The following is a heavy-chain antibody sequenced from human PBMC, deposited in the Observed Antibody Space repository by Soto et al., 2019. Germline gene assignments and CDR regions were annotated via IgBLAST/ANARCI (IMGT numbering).Heavy chain of an antibody. D-gene: IGHD6-13*01. CDR1: GGSISSGGYY. Sequence: SETLSLTCTVSGGSISSGGYYWSWIRQHPGKGLEWIGYIYYSGSTYYNPSLKSRVTISVDTSKNQFSLKLSSVTAADTAVYYCAREEQQLVWPWGQGTLVTVSS. CDR3: AREEQQLVWP. J-gene: IGHJ5*02. CDR2: IYYSGST. V-gene: IGHV4-31*03.